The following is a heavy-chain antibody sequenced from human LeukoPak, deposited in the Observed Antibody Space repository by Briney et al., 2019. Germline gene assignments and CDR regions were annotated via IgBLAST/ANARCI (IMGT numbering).Heavy chain of an antibody. CDR2: IWYDGSNK. Sequence: GRSLRLSCAASGFTFSSYGMHWVRQAPGKGLEWVAVIWYDGSNKYYADSVKGRFTISRDNSKNTLYLQMNSLRAEDTAVYYCATQKGLRYYFDYWGQGTLVTVSS. D-gene: IGHD5-12*01. CDR1: GFTFSSYG. J-gene: IGHJ4*02. V-gene: IGHV3-33*01. CDR3: ATQKGLRYYFDY.